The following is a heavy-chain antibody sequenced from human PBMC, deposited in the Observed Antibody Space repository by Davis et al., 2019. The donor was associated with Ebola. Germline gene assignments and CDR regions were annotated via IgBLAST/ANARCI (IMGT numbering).Heavy chain of an antibody. D-gene: IGHD3-3*01. Sequence: PGGSLRLSCAASGFTFSSYWMSWVRQAPGKGLEWVANIKQDGSEKYYVDSVKGRFTISRDNAKNSLYLQMNSLRAEDTAVYYCARGGVTYYDFWSGYYTGRAFGIWGQGTMVTVSS. CDR1: GFTFSSYW. CDR2: IKQDGSEK. J-gene: IGHJ3*02. CDR3: ARGGVTYYDFWSGYYTGRAFGI. V-gene: IGHV3-7*01.